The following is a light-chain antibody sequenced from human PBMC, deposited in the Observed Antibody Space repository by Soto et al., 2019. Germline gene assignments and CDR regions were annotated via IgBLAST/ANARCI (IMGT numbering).Light chain of an antibody. V-gene: IGKV1-5*01. CDR2: EAS. Sequence: IQMTQSPSTLSASVGARVPITCRASQTISDLLAWYQHNPGEAPKLLIAEASRLESGVPSRFSGSGSGTEFTLTISSLQPDDFATYYCQQYNSYFTFGQGTRLEIK. J-gene: IGKJ5*01. CDR3: QQYNSYFT. CDR1: QTISDL.